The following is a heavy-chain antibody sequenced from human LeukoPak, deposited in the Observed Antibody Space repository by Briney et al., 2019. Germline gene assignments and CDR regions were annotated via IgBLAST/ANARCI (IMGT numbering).Heavy chain of an antibody. CDR3: ARLIVVVTGRMYFDL. Sequence: GESLKISCKGSGYGFTSQWIGWVRQMPGKGLEWMGIISPGDSDTRYSPSFQGQVTISADKSISTAYLQWSSLKASDTAMYYCARLIVVVTGRMYFDLWGRGTLVTVSS. CDR2: ISPGDSDT. CDR1: GYGFTSQW. V-gene: IGHV5-51*01. J-gene: IGHJ2*01. D-gene: IGHD2-21*02.